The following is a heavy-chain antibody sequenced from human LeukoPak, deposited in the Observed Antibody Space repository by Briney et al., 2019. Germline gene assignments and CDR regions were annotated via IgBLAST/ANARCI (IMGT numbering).Heavy chain of an antibody. D-gene: IGHD3-3*01. CDR1: GFTFSDHY. CDR2: TRNKANSYTT. J-gene: IGHJ3*02. V-gene: IGHV3-72*01. CDR3: ARDLEWLYPGGAFDI. Sequence: GGSLRLSCAASGFTFSDHYMDWVRQAPGKGLEWVGRTRNKANSYTTEYAASVKGRFTISRDDSKNSLYLQMNSLRADDTAVYYCARDLEWLYPGGAFDIWGQGTMVTVSS.